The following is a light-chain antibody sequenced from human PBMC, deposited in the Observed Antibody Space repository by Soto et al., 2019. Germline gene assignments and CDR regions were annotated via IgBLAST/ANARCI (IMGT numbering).Light chain of an antibody. CDR2: AAS. V-gene: IGKV1-9*01. Sequence: IQLTQSPSSLSASVGDRVTITCRASQGISSYLACYQQKPGKAPKLLIYAASTLQSGVPSRFSGSGSGTDFTLTICSLQPEDFATYYCQQLNSYPLTFGGGTKVEIK. CDR1: QGISSY. CDR3: QQLNSYPLT. J-gene: IGKJ4*01.